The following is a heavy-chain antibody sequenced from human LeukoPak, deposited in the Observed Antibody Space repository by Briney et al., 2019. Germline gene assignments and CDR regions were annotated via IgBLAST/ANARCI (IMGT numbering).Heavy chain of an antibody. J-gene: IGHJ5*02. D-gene: IGHD3-22*01. V-gene: IGHV3-38-3*01. CDR1: GFTVSSNE. CDR2: ISGGST. CDR3: ARGIGGYDTSGTPKDWFDP. Sequence: GGSLRLSCAASGFTVSSNEMSWVRQAPGKGLEWVSSISGGSTYYADSRKGRFTISRDNSKNTLHLQMNSLRAEDTAVYYCARGIGGYDTSGTPKDWFDPWGQGTLVTVSS.